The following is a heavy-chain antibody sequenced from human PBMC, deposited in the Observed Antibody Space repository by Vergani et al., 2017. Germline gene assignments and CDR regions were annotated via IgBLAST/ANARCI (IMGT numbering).Heavy chain of an antibody. CDR2: INWNSDSI. V-gene: IGHV3-9*01. D-gene: IGHD2-21*02. Sequence: EVQLVESGGGLVRPGRSLRLSCAASGFTFDDYAMHWVRQAPGKGLEWVSGINWNSDSIAYADSVKGRFTISRDNAKNSLYLQMNSLRAEDTALYYCTRDAVTIWEHIVVVTAPPVYYYYYYGMDVWGQGTTVTVSS. J-gene: IGHJ6*02. CDR1: GFTFDDYA. CDR3: TRDAVTIWEHIVVVTAPPVYYYYYYGMDV.